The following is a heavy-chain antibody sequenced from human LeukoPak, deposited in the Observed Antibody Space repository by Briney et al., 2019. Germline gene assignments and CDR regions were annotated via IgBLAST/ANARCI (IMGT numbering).Heavy chain of an antibody. D-gene: IGHD1-14*01. CDR3: ARAFRTTDIKARPLDV. Sequence: TGGSLRLSCAASKFTFSNYAMHWVRQAPGKGLEWVAIISYDGSDKFYADSVKGRFAISRNYSKSTLFLQMNSLKVEDTAVYYCARAFRTTDIKARPLDVWGKGTTVTVSS. CDR2: ISYDGSDK. CDR1: KFTFSNYA. V-gene: IGHV3-30*09. J-gene: IGHJ6*04.